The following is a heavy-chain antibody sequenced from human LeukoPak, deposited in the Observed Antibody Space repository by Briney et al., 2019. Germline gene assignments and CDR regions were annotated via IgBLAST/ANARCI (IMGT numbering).Heavy chain of an antibody. Sequence: GASVKASCKASGYTFTSYGISWVRQAPRQGLEWMGWISAYNGNTNYAQKLQGRVTMTTDTSTSTAYMELRSLRSDDTAVYYCARVGYDILTGYYDQYYFDYWGQGTLVTVSS. V-gene: IGHV1-18*01. CDR3: ARVGYDILTGYYDQYYFDY. D-gene: IGHD3-9*01. CDR2: ISAYNGNT. CDR1: GYTFTSYG. J-gene: IGHJ4*02.